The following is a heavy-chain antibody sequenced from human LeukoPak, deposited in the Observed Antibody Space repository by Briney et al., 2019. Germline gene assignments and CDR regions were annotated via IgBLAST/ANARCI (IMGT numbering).Heavy chain of an antibody. CDR2: IWYDGSNR. CDR1: GFTFSNYG. Sequence: GGSLRLSCAASGFTFSNYGMHWVRQAPGKGLEWVAFIWYDGSNRYYADSVKGRFTISRDNSENTLFLQMSSLRAEDTAVYYCAKDPLGFCTRATCRYLDSWGQGTLVTVSS. D-gene: IGHD2-8*01. V-gene: IGHV3-30*02. J-gene: IGHJ4*02. CDR3: AKDPLGFCTRATCRYLDS.